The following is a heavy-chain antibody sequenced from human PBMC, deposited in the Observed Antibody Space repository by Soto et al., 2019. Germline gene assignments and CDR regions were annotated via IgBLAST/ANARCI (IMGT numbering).Heavy chain of an antibody. Sequence: EVQLVESGGGLVQPGGSLRLSCAASGFTFSSYAMHWVRQAPGKGLEYVSAISSNGGSTYYANSVKGRFTITRDNSKNTLYLQMGSLRAEDMAVYYCARSTSRSLDYWGQGTLVTVSS. CDR1: GFTFSSYA. J-gene: IGHJ4*02. D-gene: IGHD1-26*01. V-gene: IGHV3-64*01. CDR2: ISSNGGST. CDR3: ARSTSRSLDY.